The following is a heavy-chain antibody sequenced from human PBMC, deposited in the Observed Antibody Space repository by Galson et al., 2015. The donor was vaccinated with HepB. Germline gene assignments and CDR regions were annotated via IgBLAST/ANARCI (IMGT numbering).Heavy chain of an antibody. V-gene: IGHV3-48*02. CDR3: TRDRYCTSTTCSGYYYGMDV. J-gene: IGHJ6*02. CDR2: ISRSSSNR. D-gene: IGHD2-2*01. CDR1: GFSFSNYW. Sequence: SLRLSCAVSGFSFSNYWMTWVRQAPGKGLEWISYISRSSSNRYYADSVNGRFTISRDDAKNSLYLQMNSLRDEDTAVYYCTRDRYCTSTTCSGYYYGMDVWGQGTTVTVSS.